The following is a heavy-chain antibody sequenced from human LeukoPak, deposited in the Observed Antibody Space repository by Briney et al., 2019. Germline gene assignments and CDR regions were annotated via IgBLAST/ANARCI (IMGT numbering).Heavy chain of an antibody. D-gene: IGHD2/OR15-2a*01. V-gene: IGHV5-51*01. CDR1: RYIFTNYW. J-gene: IGHJ4*02. CDR2: IYPDDSDS. Sequence: GESLKISCKAPRYIFTNYWIGLVRQMPGKGLEWMGIIYPDDSDSRHRPSLQGQVTISVDNSISTAYLQWRRLKASDTAMYYCARRKYCQTSTYYFDYWGQGTLITVTS. CDR3: ARRKYCQTSTYYFDY.